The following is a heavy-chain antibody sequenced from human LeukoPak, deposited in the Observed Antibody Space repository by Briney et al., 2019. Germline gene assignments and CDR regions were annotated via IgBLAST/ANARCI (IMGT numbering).Heavy chain of an antibody. CDR1: GFTFSSYW. CDR3: ATGGHYYDSSDYYYAFDY. CDR2: IKQDGSEK. D-gene: IGHD3-22*01. Sequence: PGGSLRLSCAASGFTFSSYWMSWVRQAPGKGLEWVANIKQDGSEKYYVDSVKGRFTISRDNSKNTLYLQMNSLTAEDRAVYYCATGGHYYDSSDYYYAFDYWGQGTLVTVSS. J-gene: IGHJ4*02. V-gene: IGHV3-7*02.